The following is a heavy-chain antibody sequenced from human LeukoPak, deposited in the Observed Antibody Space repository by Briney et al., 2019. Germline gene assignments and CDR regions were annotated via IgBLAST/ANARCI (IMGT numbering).Heavy chain of an antibody. CDR2: INYDGISK. Sequence: GGSRRVSCAASEFTFTSYWRDWVRQAPGKGLVCVSRINYDGISKYYADSVKGRFTISRDNSMNTLYLQMNSLRAEDTAVYFCARDLYCSGGSCLYFDYWGQGTLVTVSS. CDR3: ARDLYCSGGSCLYFDY. CDR1: EFTFTSYW. J-gene: IGHJ4*02. V-gene: IGHV3-74*01. D-gene: IGHD2-15*01.